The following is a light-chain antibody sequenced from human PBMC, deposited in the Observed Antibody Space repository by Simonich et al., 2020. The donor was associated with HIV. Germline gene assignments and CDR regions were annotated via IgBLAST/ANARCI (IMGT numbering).Light chain of an antibody. CDR2: EGS. V-gene: IGLV2-23*03. Sequence: QSALTQPASVSGSPGQSITISCTGTSSDVGSYNLVSWYLQHPGKAPKLMIYEGSKLPSGVSNRFSGSKSGNTASLTISGLQAEDEADYYCCSYAGISTFKVFGGGTKLTVL. J-gene: IGLJ2*01. CDR1: SSDVGSYNL. CDR3: CSYAGISTFKV.